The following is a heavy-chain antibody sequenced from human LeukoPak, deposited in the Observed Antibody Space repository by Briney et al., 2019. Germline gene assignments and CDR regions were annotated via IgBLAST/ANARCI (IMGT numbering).Heavy chain of an antibody. CDR2: INPNSGGT. Sequence: ASVKVSCKASGYTFTGHYMHWVRQAPGQGLEWMGWINPNSGGTNYAQKFQGRVTMTRDTSISTACMELSGLRSDDTAVYYCARGPIGENWFDPWGKGPLVTVS. CDR3: ARGPIGENWFDP. J-gene: IGHJ5*02. CDR1: GYTFTGHY. V-gene: IGHV1-2*02.